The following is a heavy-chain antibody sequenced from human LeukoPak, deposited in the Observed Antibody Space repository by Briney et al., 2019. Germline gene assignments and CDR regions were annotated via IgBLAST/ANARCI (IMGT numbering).Heavy chain of an antibody. Sequence: SETLSLTCTVSGGSISSGIYYWGWIRQPPGKGLEWIGSIYYSGSTYYNPSLKSRVTISVDTSKNQFSLKLSPVTAADTAVYYCASPGRLVDSLLWFGEPQFDYWGQGTLVTVSS. CDR2: IYYSGST. CDR1: GGSISSGIYY. D-gene: IGHD3-10*01. CDR3: ASPGRLVDSLLWFGEPQFDY. V-gene: IGHV4-39*07. J-gene: IGHJ4*02.